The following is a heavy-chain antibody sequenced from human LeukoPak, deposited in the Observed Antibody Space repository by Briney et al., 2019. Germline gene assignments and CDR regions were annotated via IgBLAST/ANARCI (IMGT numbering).Heavy chain of an antibody. CDR1: NYSISSGYY. J-gene: IGHJ4*02. Sequence: SETLSLTCTVSNYSISSGYYWAWIRQPPGKGLEWIGNIYHSGNTYYNPSLKGRVSLPGDTSENHFSLKLTSGTPGARAGYYVARAVGGDGSGSLWGPGTLVTVSS. CDR2: IYHSGNT. V-gene: IGHV4-38-2*02. CDR3: ARAVGGDGSGSL. D-gene: IGHD3-10*01.